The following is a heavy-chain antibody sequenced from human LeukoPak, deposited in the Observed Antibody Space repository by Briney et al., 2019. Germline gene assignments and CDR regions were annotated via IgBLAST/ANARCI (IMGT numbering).Heavy chain of an antibody. Sequence: PGGSLRLSCAASGFTFSSYAMSWVRQAPGKGLEWVSAISGSGGSTYYADSVKGRSTISRDNSKNTLYLQMNSLRAEDTAVYYCAKDAAYYYDSSGPGDYWGQGTLVTVSS. J-gene: IGHJ4*02. CDR1: GFTFSSYA. CDR2: ISGSGGST. V-gene: IGHV3-23*01. CDR3: AKDAAYYYDSSGPGDY. D-gene: IGHD3-22*01.